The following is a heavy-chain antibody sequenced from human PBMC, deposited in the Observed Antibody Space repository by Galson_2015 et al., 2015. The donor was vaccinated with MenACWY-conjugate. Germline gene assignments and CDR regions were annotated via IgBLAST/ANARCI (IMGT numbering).Heavy chain of an antibody. J-gene: IGHJ4*02. V-gene: IGHV3-48*03. Sequence: SLRLSCAASGFTFSSYDMNWVRQAPGKGLEWVSYISGSGSTIYYADSVKGRFTISRDNAKNSLYLQMSSLGAEDTAVYYCARDRLGAYYYGSGRGPDYWGQGTLVTVSS. CDR1: GFTFSSYD. D-gene: IGHD3-10*01. CDR2: ISGSGSTI. CDR3: ARDRLGAYYYGSGRGPDY.